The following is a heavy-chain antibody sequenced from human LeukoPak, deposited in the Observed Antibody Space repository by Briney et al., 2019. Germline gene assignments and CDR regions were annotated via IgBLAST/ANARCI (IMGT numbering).Heavy chain of an antibody. CDR1: GFTFSSYG. CDR2: IPYDGSNK. CDR3: AKGLGDSSGWHFDY. V-gene: IGHV3-30*18. Sequence: GGSLRLSCAASGFTFSSYGMHWVRQAPGKGLEWVAVIPYDGSNKYYADSVKGRFTISRDNSKNTLYLQMNSLRAEDTAVYYCAKGLGDSSGWHFDYWGQGTLVTVSS. D-gene: IGHD6-19*01. J-gene: IGHJ4*02.